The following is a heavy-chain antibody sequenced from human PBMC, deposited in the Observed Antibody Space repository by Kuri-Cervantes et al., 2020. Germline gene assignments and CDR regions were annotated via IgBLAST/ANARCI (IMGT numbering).Heavy chain of an antibody. V-gene: IGHV4-59*01. CDR2: IYHSGST. CDR1: GGSISSYY. Sequence: GSLRLSCTVSGGSISSYYWSWIRQPPGKGLEWIGYIYHSGSTYYNPSLKSRVTISVDRSKNQFSLKLSSVTAADTAVYYCAREVPVLYDYVWGSYRYGNWFDPWGQGTLVTVSS. CDR3: AREVPVLYDYVWGSYRYGNWFDP. J-gene: IGHJ5*02. D-gene: IGHD3-16*02.